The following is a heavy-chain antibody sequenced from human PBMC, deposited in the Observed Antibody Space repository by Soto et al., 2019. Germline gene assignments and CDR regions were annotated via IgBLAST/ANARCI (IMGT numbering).Heavy chain of an antibody. V-gene: IGHV4-30-2*01. D-gene: IGHD2-2*01. J-gene: IGHJ5*02. CDR2: IYHSGST. CDR3: ARAQKQLFDGSWFDP. CDR1: GGSISSDAYS. Sequence: QLHLQESGSGLVKPSQTLSLTCAVSGGSISSDAYSWSWIRQPPGKGLEWIGYIYHSGSTYYNPSLESPVTISVDGSNSQFSLKLNSVTAADTAVYYCARAQKQLFDGSWFDPWGQGTLVTVSS.